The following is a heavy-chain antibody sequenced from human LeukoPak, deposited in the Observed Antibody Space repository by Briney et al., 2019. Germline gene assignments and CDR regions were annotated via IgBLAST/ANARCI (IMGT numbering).Heavy chain of an antibody. CDR3: ARDGTGDSHYYDSSGRTFDY. J-gene: IGHJ4*02. CDR2: ISSSSSYI. D-gene: IGHD3-22*01. CDR1: GFTFSSYA. Sequence: PGRSLRLSCAASGFTFSSYAMSWVRQAPGKGLEWVSSISSSSSYIYYADSVKGRFTISRDNAKNSLYLQMNSLRAEDTAVYYCARDGTGDSHYYDSSGRTFDYWGQGTLVTVSS. V-gene: IGHV3-21*01.